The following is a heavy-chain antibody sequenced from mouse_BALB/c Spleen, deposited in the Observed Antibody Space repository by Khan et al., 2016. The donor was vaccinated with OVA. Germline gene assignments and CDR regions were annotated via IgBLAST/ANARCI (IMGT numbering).Heavy chain of an antibody. J-gene: IGHJ1*01. CDR2: VSSGGDNT. CDR3: TRHPGFFDV. Sequence: EVELVESGGGLVKPGGSLKLSCTASGFAFSSFDMSWVRQTPEKRLEWVAYVSSGGDNTYSPDTMKGRFTISRDNAKNTLYLQMSSLMSEDTAIYYCTRHPGFFDVWGAGTTVTVSS. V-gene: IGHV5-12-1*01. CDR1: GFAFSSFD.